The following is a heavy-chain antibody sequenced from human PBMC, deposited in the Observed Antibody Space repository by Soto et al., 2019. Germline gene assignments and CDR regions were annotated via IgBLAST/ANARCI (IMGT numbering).Heavy chain of an antibody. CDR2: ISGSSGST. CDR1: GFTFSSYA. D-gene: IGHD6-19*01. Sequence: GGSLRLSCAASGFTFSSYAMSWVRQAPGKGLEWVSAISGSSGSTYYADSVKGRFTISRDKSKKTLKLQMTSLRAEDTGVCYWGEEMRGVADTVDYWGQGTLVTVSS. V-gene: IGHV3-23*01. J-gene: IGHJ4*02. CDR3: GEEMRGVADTVDY.